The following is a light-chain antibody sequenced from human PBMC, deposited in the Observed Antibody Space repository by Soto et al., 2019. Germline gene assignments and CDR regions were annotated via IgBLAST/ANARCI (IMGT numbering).Light chain of an antibody. J-gene: IGKJ2*01. V-gene: IGKV4-1*01. CDR3: HQYYSAPYT. Sequence: DTVMTQSPDALAVSLGERATINCKSSRSILYNSNNKNYLTWYQHKPGQPPKLLISWASTRESGVPDRFSGSGSGTDFTLTISSLRAVDVAVYYCHQYYSAPYTFGQGTKLEIK. CDR1: RSILYNSNNKNY. CDR2: WAS.